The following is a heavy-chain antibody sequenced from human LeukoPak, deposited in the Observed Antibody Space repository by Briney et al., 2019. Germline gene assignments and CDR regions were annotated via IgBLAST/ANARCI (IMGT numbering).Heavy chain of an antibody. J-gene: IGHJ4*02. V-gene: IGHV3-30-3*01. Sequence: GRSLRLSCAASGFTFSSYAMHWVRQAPGKGLEWVAVISYDGSNKYYADSVKGRFTISRDNSKNTLSLQMNSLRVEDTAVYYCAKDISIGWSFEHWGQGTLVSVPS. D-gene: IGHD6-19*01. CDR2: ISYDGSNK. CDR1: GFTFSSYA. CDR3: AKDISIGWSFEH.